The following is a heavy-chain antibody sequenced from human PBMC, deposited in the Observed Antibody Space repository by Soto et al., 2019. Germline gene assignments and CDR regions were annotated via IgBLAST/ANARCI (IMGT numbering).Heavy chain of an antibody. CDR1: VGSFSSYA. V-gene: IGHV1-69*06. CDR3: ARDQIYSNSTLQYYYYYGMDV. Sequence: GXSVKVSCKASVGSFSSYAISWVRQAPGQGLEWMGGIIPIFGTANYAQKFQGRVTITADKSTSTAYMELSSLRSEDTAVYYCARDQIYSNSTLQYYYYYGMDVWGQGTTVTVSS. J-gene: IGHJ6*02. CDR2: IIPIFGTA. D-gene: IGHD4-4*01.